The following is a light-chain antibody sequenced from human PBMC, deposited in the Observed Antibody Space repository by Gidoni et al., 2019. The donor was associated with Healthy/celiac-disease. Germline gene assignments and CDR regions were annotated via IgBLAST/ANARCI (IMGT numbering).Light chain of an antibody. CDR3: QQYDNLLTWT. V-gene: IGKV1-33*01. J-gene: IGKJ1*01. CDR1: QDISNY. CDR2: DAD. Sequence: IQMTQSPSSLSASVRDRVTITCQASQDISNYLNWYQQKPGKAPKLLIYDADNLEKGVPSRFSGSGSGTDFTFTISRLQHEDIATYYCQQYDNLLTWTFGQGTKVEIK.